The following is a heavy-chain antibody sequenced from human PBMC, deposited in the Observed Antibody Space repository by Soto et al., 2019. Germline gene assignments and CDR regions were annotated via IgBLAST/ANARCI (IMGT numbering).Heavy chain of an antibody. D-gene: IGHD6-6*01. Sequence: SGPTLVNPTQALTLTCTFSGFSLSTSGMCVSWIRQPPGKALEWLALIDWDDDKYYSTSLKTRLTISKDTSKNQVVLTMTNMDPVDTATYYCARISIAARYFDYWGQGTLVTVSS. V-gene: IGHV2-70*01. CDR2: IDWDDDK. J-gene: IGHJ4*02. CDR1: GFSLSTSGMC. CDR3: ARISIAARYFDY.